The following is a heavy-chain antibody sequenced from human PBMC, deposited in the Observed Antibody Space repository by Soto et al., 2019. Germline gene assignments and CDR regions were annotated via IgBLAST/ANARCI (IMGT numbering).Heavy chain of an antibody. CDR1: VGSFNSYC. CDR3: ATGDFNNSWYDGHYDY. CDR2: ICYSEST. D-gene: IGHD6-13*01. Sequence: QVQLQESGPGLVKPSETLSLTSIVSVGSFNSYCWSWIRQPPGKGLEWIGYICYSESTNYNPSLKSRVTISVDTTKNQFSLKLSSVTAADTAVYYCATGDFNNSWYDGHYDYWGQGTLVTVSS. V-gene: IGHV4-59*01. J-gene: IGHJ4*02.